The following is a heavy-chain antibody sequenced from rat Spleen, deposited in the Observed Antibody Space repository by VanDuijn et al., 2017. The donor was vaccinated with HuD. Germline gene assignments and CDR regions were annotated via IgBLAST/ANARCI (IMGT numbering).Heavy chain of an antibody. CDR1: GFTFNEFY. D-gene: IGHD2-2*01. V-gene: IGHV5-29*01. CDR2: ISYDGSST. CDR3: ARAGYLRDWYFDF. Sequence: EVQLVESDGGLVQPGRSLKLSCAASGFTFNEFYMAWVRQAPTKGLEWVATISYDGSSTYYRDSVKGRFTISRDNAQSTLYLQMDSLRSEDTAPYYCARAGYLRDWYFDFWGPGTMVTVSS. J-gene: IGHJ1*01.